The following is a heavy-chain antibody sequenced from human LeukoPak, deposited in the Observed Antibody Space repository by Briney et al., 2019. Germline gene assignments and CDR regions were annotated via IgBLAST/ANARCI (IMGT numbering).Heavy chain of an antibody. D-gene: IGHD3-9*01. CDR3: ARAQYFDWLSVY. CDR2: INPNSGGT. Sequence: ASVKVSCKASGYTFTGYYIHWVRQAPGQGLEWMGWINPNSGGTDYARKFQGRVTMTRDTSISTAYMELSRLSSDDTAVYYCARAQYFDWLSVYWGQGTLVTVSS. V-gene: IGHV1-2*02. CDR1: GYTFTGYY. J-gene: IGHJ4*02.